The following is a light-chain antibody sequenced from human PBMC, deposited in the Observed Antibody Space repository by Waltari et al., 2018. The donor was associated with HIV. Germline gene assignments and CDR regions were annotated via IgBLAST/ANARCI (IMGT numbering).Light chain of an antibody. Sequence: DIVMTQSQVSLAVSLPETATLNCKSTQCMLDSSNNKNFLAWYQQKPGQHPNLLIYWASTRESGVPDRFSGSGSETDFTLTNSSLQAEDVAVYYCQQYYTTPLTFGQGTKLEIK. CDR3: QQYYTTPLT. J-gene: IGKJ2*01. V-gene: IGKV4-1*01. CDR2: WAS. CDR1: QCMLDSSNNKNF.